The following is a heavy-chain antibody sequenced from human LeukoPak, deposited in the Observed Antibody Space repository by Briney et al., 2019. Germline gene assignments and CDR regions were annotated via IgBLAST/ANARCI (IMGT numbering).Heavy chain of an antibody. D-gene: IGHD4-17*01. J-gene: IGHJ4*02. CDR3: AAHYGDYAAFDY. CDR1: GFTFSSYA. Sequence: GGSLRLSCTASGFTFSSYAMSWVRQSPGEGLQWVSSISASGGSTYYRDSVEGRFTISRDNTKNTLYMQMYGLRAEDTAVYYCAAHYGDYAAFDYWGQGTKVTASS. V-gene: IGHV3-23*01. CDR2: ISASGGST.